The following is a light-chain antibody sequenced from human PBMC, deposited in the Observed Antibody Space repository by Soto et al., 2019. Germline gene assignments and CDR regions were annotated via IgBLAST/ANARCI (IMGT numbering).Light chain of an antibody. Sequence: SYELTQPPSVSVAPGKTARITCGGNTIGSKRVHWYQQKPGQAPVLVIYYDSDRPSGIPERFSGSNSGNTATLTISRVEGRDEADYYCQGWDRSSDRDVVFGGGTKRPVL. CDR3: QGWDRSSDRDVV. CDR1: TIGSKR. CDR2: YDS. J-gene: IGLJ2*01. V-gene: IGLV3-21*04.